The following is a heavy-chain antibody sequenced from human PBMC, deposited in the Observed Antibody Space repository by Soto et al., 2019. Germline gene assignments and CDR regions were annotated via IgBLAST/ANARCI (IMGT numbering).Heavy chain of an antibody. CDR1: GFTFTDFY. CDR3: AGWGGHDYNY. J-gene: IGHJ4*02. V-gene: IGHV3-7*03. D-gene: IGHD4-4*01. CDR2: IRPDGSET. Sequence: EVQLVQSGGGLVQPGGSLRLSCVGSGFTFTDFYMNWVRQAPGKGLEWVANIRPDGSETNYVESVKGRFTTSRDNAKNRLFAEKNGLNAGDNGVSYCAGWGGHDYNYWGQGILVTVSS.